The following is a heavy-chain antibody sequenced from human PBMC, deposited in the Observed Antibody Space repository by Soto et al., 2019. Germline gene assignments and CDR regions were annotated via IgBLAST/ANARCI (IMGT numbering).Heavy chain of an antibody. D-gene: IGHD1-26*01. CDR3: ARGGGSDSFDY. CDR2: INHLETT. J-gene: IGHJ4*02. Sequence: QLQLHESGSGLVKPSQTLSLTCTVSGASITYGGYSWSWIRQTPGKGLEWIGYINHLETTFYHPSFESRLSLSIDRAKNQCSLNLNSMSAADRAVYFCARGGGSDSFDYWGQGILVTVSS. CDR1: GASITYGGYS. V-gene: IGHV4-30-2*01.